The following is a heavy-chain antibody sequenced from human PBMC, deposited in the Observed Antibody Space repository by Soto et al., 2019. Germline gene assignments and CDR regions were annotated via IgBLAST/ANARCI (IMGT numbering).Heavy chain of an antibody. J-gene: IGHJ6*02. D-gene: IGHD3-16*01. Sequence: EVPLVESGGGLVKPGGSLRLSCAASGFTFSSYSMNWVRQAPGKGLEWVSSISSSSSYIYYADSVKGRFTISRDNAKNSLYLQMNSLRAEDTAVYYCARSFGEPGYYYGMDVWGQGTTVTVSS. V-gene: IGHV3-21*01. CDR3: ARSFGEPGYYYGMDV. CDR2: ISSSSSYI. CDR1: GFTFSSYS.